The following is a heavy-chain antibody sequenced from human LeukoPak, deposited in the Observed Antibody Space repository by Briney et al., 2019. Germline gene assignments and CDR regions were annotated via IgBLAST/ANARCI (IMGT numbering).Heavy chain of an antibody. D-gene: IGHD6-13*01. CDR2: IHYSGST. CDR3: ASGTYYYFDF. CDR1: GGSISSYY. Sequence: SETLSLTCTVSGGSISSYYWSWIRQPPGKGLEWIGYIHYSGSTNYNPSLKSPFTISVDTSKSQFSLKVNSVTAADTAVYYCASGTYYYFDFWGQGALVTVSS. V-gene: IGHV4-59*01. J-gene: IGHJ4*02.